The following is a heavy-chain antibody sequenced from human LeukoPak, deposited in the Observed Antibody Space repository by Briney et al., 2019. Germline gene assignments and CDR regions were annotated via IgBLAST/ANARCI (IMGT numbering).Heavy chain of an antibody. V-gene: IGHV3-23*01. CDR1: TFTFSSYG. Sequence: PGGSLRLSCGASTFTFSSYGMSWVRQAPGKGLEWVSAISGSGGSTYYADSVKGRFTISRDNSKNSLYLQMNSLRAEGTAVYYCAKDGYCSAGSCFSANDAFDIWGQGTMVTVSS. J-gene: IGHJ3*02. CDR3: AKDGYCSAGSCFSANDAFDI. D-gene: IGHD2-15*01. CDR2: ISGSGGST.